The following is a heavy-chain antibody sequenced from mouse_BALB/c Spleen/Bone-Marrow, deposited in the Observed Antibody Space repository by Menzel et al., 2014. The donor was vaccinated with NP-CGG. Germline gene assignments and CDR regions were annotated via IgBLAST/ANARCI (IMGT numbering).Heavy chain of an antibody. J-gene: IGHJ3*01. CDR2: INPDSSTI. V-gene: IGHV4-1*02. D-gene: IGHD1-2*01. Sequence: EVHLVESGGGLVQPGGSLKLSCAASGFDFXRYWMTWVRQAPGKGLEWIGEINPDSSTINYAPSLKDKFIISRDNAKNTLYLQMSKVRSEDTALYYCAKNYYYGYVAYWGQGTLVTVSA. CDR3: AKNYYYGYVAY. CDR1: GFDFXRYW.